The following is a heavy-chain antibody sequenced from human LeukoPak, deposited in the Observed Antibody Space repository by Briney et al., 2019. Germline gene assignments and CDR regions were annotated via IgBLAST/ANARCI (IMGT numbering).Heavy chain of an antibody. CDR1: GSSISSGGYS. CDR3: AGRFGELSLAYYYGMDV. D-gene: IGHD3-10*01. J-gene: IGHJ6*02. V-gene: IGHV4-30-2*01. CDR2: IYHSGST. Sequence: SETLSLTCAVSGSSISSGGYSWSWIRQPPGKDLEWIGYIYHSGSTYYNPSLKSRVTISVDRSKNQFSLKLSSVTAADTAVYYCAGRFGELSLAYYYGMDVWGQGTTVTVSS.